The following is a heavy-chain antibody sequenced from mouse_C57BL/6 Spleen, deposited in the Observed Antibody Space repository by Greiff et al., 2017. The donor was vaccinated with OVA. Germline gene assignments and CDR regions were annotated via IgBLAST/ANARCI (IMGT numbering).Heavy chain of an antibody. D-gene: IGHD2-3*01. CDR1: GYSFTDYN. V-gene: IGHV1-39*01. Sequence: EVKLQESGPELVKPGASVKISCKASGYSFTDYNMNWVKQSNGKSLEWIGVINPNYGTTSYNQKFKGKATLTVDQSSSTAYMQLNSLTSEDSAVYYCASEEGIYDGYYGGFAYWGQGTLVTVSA. CDR3: ASEEGIYDGYYGGFAY. J-gene: IGHJ3*01. CDR2: INPNYGTT.